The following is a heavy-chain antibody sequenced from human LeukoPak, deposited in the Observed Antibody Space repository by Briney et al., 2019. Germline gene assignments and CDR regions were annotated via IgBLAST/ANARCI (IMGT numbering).Heavy chain of an antibody. CDR1: GGTFSSYA. CDR2: IITIFGTA. J-gene: IGHJ4*02. D-gene: IGHD5-24*01. V-gene: IGHV1-69*05. CDR3: AREGMATIL. Sequence: ASVKVSCKASGGTFSSYAISWVRQAPGQGLEWMGGIITIFGTANYAQKFQGRVTITTNAYTSTAYMELSSLRSEDTAVYYCAREGMATILWGQGTLVTVSS.